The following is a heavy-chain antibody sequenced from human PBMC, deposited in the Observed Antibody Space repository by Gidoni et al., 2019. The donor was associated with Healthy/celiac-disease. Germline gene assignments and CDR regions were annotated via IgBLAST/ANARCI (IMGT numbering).Heavy chain of an antibody. CDR1: GCTFSSYW. D-gene: IGHD2-2*01. Sequence: EVQLVESGGGLVQPGGSLRLSCAASGCTFSSYWMSWVRQAPGKGLEWVANIKQDGSEKYYVDSVKGRFTISRDNAKNSLYLQMNSLRAEDTAVYYCARVRSTANAFDIWGQGTMVTVSS. V-gene: IGHV3-7*03. CDR3: ARVRSTANAFDI. J-gene: IGHJ3*02. CDR2: IKQDGSEK.